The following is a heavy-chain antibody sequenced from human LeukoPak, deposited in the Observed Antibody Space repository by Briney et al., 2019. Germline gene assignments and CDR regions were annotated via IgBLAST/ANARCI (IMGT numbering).Heavy chain of an antibody. J-gene: IGHJ4*02. CDR1: GYTLTELS. D-gene: IGHD6-19*01. CDR2: FDPEDGET. V-gene: IGHV1-24*01. CDR3: ATRLLYSSGWYFDY. Sequence: GASVKVSCKVSGYTLTELSMHWVRQAPGKGLEWMGGFDPEDGETIYAQKSQGRVTMTEDTSTDTAYMELSSLRSEDTAVYYCATRLLYSSGWYFDYWGQGTLVTVSS.